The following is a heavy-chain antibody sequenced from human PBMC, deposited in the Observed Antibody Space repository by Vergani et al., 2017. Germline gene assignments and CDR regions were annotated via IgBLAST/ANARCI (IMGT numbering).Heavy chain of an antibody. CDR1: GGSISSYY. D-gene: IGHD5-18*01. CDR2: IYYSGST. Sequence: QVQLQESGPGLVKPSETLSLTCTVSGGSISSYYWSWIRQPPGKGLEWIGYIYYSGSTNYNPSLKSRVTISVDTSKNQFSLKLSSLTAADTAVYYCARSHVRGYSSYYYGRDGWGQGTTVTVS. V-gene: IGHV4-59*08. J-gene: IGHJ6*01. CDR3: ARSHVRGYSSYYYGRDG.